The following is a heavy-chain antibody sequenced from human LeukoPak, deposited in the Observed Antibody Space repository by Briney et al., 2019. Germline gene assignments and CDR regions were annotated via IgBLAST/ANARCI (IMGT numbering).Heavy chain of an antibody. Sequence: GESLKISCKGSGYSFTSYWIGWVRQMPGKGLEWMGIIYPGDSDTRYSPSFQGQVTISADKSISTAYLQWSSLKASDTAMYYCARRSCGGDCYPPASDAFDIWGQGTMVTVSS. CDR3: ARRSCGGDCYPPASDAFDI. V-gene: IGHV5-51*01. CDR1: GYSFTSYW. D-gene: IGHD2-21*02. CDR2: IYPGDSDT. J-gene: IGHJ3*02.